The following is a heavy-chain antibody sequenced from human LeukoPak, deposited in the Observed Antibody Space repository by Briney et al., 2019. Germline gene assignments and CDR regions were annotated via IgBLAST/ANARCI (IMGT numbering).Heavy chain of an antibody. CDR2: IYTSGTT. J-gene: IGHJ4*02. Sequence: SETLSLTCTVSGVSISNYYWSWIRQPAGKGLEWIGRIYTSGTTHYNPSLKSRVTMSVDTSKNQFSLNLSSVTAADTAVYYCARFSSIAAAFDYWGLGTLVTVSS. D-gene: IGHD6-13*01. V-gene: IGHV4-4*07. CDR3: ARFSSIAAAFDY. CDR1: GVSISNYY.